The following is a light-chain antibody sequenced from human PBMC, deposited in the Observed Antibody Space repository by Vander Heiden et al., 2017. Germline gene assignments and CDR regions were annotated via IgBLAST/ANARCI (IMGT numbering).Light chain of an antibody. CDR1: QSVLYSSNNKNY. V-gene: IGKV4-1*01. Sequence: DIVMTQSPDSLAVSLGERATINCKSSQSVLYSSNNKNYLAWYQQKPGQPPKLLIYWASTRESGVPDRFSGSGSGTEFTLTISSLQAEDVAVYYCQQDDSTPWTFGQGTKVEIK. CDR2: WAS. J-gene: IGKJ1*01. CDR3: QQDDSTPWT.